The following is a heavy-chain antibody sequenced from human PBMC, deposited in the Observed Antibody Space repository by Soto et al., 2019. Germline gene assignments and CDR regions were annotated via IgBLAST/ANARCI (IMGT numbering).Heavy chain of an antibody. V-gene: IGHV1-18*01. CDR1: GYTFTSYG. D-gene: IGHD2-15*01. CDR3: ARYLWDCMGGSGHSFDF. Sequence: QVQLVQSGAEVKKPGASVKVSCKASGYTFTSYGISWVRQATGQGLEWMGWVSAYNGNTNYAQKLQGRVTMTTDTTTSTAYMELRSLSADDTAVSYLARYLWDCMGGSGHSFDFWGQGTLVTVSS. J-gene: IGHJ4*02. CDR2: VSAYNGNT.